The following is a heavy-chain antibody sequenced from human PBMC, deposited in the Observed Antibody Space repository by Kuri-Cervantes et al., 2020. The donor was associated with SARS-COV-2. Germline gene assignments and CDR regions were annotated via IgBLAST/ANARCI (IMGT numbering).Heavy chain of an antibody. Sequence: GESLQISCAASGFTFDDYGMSWVRQAPGKGLEWVSGINWNGGSTGYADSVKGRFTISRDNSKNSLYLQVNSLRVEDTGIYYCAREVGSTTYYYYMDVWGNGTTVTVSS. J-gene: IGHJ6*03. CDR3: AREVGSTTYYYYMDV. V-gene: IGHV3-20*04. D-gene: IGHD1-26*01. CDR1: GFTFDDYG. CDR2: INWNGGST.